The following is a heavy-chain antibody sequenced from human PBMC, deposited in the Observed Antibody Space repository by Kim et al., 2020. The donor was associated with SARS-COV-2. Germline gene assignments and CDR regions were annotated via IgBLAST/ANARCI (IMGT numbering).Heavy chain of an antibody. CDR1: GYTFTGQY. J-gene: IGHJ5*02. V-gene: IGHV1-2*06. CDR3: ARVGASWSESLWFDP. Sequence: ASVKVSCKASGYTFTGQYLHWLRQAPGQGLEWMGRINPNSGATKVAQSFLGRVTMTRDTSNNTAYMELRRLRPDDTALYYCARVGASWSESLWFDPWGQG. CDR2: INPNSGAT. D-gene: IGHD3-3*01.